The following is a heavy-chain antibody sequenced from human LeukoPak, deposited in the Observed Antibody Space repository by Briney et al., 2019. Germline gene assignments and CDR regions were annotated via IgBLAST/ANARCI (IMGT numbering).Heavy chain of an antibody. CDR1: GGSISSYY. CDR2: IYYSGST. J-gene: IGHJ5*02. CDR3: ARSGGSNYNWFDP. Sequence: SETLSLTCTVSGGSISSYYWSWIRQPPGKGPEWIGYIYYSGSTNYNHSLKSRVTISVDTSKNQVSLKLSSVTAADTAVYYCARSGGSNYNWFDPWGQGTLVTVSS. D-gene: IGHD2-15*01. V-gene: IGHV4-59*08.